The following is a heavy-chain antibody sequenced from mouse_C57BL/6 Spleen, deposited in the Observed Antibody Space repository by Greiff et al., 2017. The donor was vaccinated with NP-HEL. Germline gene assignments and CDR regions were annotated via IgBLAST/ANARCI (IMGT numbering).Heavy chain of an antibody. CDR1: GYTFTSYW. D-gene: IGHD2-5*01. J-gene: IGHJ1*03. V-gene: IGHV1-52*01. CDR2: IDPSDSET. CDR3: ASYSNYVDWYFDV. Sequence: VQLQQPGAELVRPGSSVKLSCKASGYTFTSYWMHWVKQRPIQGLEWIGNIDPSDSETHYNQKFKDKATLTVDKSSSTAYMQLSSLTSEDSAVYYCASYSNYVDWYFDVWGTGTTVTVSS.